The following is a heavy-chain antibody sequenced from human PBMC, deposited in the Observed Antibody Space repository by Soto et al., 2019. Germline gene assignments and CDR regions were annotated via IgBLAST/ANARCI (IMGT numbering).Heavy chain of an antibody. CDR3: ARDLSLGYSYGYGY. CDR1: GYTFTSYA. D-gene: IGHD5-18*01. V-gene: IGHV1-3*01. Sequence: GASVKVSCKASGYTFTSYAMHWVRQAPGQRLEWMGWINAGNGNTKYSQKFQGRVTITRDTSASTAYMELSSLRSEDTAVYYCARDLSLGYSYGYGYWGQGTLVTVSS. CDR2: INAGNGNT. J-gene: IGHJ4*02.